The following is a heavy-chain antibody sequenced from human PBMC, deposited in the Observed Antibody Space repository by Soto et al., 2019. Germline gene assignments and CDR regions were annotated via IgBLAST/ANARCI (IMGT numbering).Heavy chain of an antibody. CDR2: IYSGGST. CDR3: ARDLCMDV. J-gene: IGHJ6*02. CDR1: GFIVSSNY. Sequence: EVQLVESGGGLIHPGGSLRLSCAASGFIVSSNYMSWVRQAPGKGLEWVSIIYSGGSTYYADSVMGRFTISRDNSKNTLYLQMNSLSAEDTAVYYCARDLCMDVWGQGTTVTVSS. V-gene: IGHV3-53*01.